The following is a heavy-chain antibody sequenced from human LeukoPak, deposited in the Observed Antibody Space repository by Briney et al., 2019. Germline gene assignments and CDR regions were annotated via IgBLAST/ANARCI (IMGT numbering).Heavy chain of an antibody. CDR1: GFTFSSYD. J-gene: IGHJ4*02. V-gene: IGHV3-13*01. CDR2: ICTADDT. D-gene: IGHD3-10*01. CDR3: ARGQIWRYGSGSYYQPFDY. Sequence: PGGYLRLYCAASGFTFSSYDMHWVRQATGKGLKWVSAICTADDTYYQGSVKGGFTSSRENAKSPLYLQMNSLRAGDTAVYYCARGQIWRYGSGSYYQPFDYWGQGTLVTVSS.